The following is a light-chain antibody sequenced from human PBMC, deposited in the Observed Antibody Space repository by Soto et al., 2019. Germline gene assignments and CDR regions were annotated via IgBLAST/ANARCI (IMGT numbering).Light chain of an antibody. CDR2: GAS. CDR1: QSVSSNY. Sequence: ESVLTQSPGTLSLSPGERATLSCRASQSVSSNYLAWFQQKPGQAPRLLIYGASSRATGIPDRFSGSGSGTDFTLTISRLEPEDFAVYYCQQYGSSPLSFGGGTKVDIK. V-gene: IGKV3-20*01. CDR3: QQYGSSPLS. J-gene: IGKJ4*01.